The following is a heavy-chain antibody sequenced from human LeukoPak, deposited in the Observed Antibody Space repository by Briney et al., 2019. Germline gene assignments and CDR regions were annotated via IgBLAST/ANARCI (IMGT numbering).Heavy chain of an antibody. CDR2: IYSGGTT. V-gene: IGHV3-53*01. CDR3: ATTTVTTFYYYYGMDV. Sequence: PGGSLRLSCAASGFTVSSNYMSWVRQAPGKGLEWVSIIYSGGTTYYADSVKGRFTISRDNSKNTLYLQMNSLRAEDTVVYYCATTTVTTFYYYYGMDVWGQGTTVTVS. J-gene: IGHJ6*02. D-gene: IGHD4-17*01. CDR1: GFTVSSNY.